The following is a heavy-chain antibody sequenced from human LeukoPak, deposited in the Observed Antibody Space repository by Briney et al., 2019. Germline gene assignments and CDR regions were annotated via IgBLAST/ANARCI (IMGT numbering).Heavy chain of an antibody. D-gene: IGHD2-2*01. J-gene: IGHJ4*02. CDR1: AYTFSTYD. Sequence: ASVRVSCKASAYTFSTYDVTWVRQAPGQGPEWMGWMNTISGNTGYAQQFKGRVTMTYNASVNSAYMELSSLRFEDTAVYFCATAVGYQLLLEYWGQGTLITVSS. CDR3: ATAVGYQLLLEY. V-gene: IGHV1-8*01. CDR2: MNTISGNT.